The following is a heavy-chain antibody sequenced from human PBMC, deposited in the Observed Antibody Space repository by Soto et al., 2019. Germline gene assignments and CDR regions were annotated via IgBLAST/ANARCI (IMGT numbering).Heavy chain of an antibody. CDR1: GGSITNYY. CDR2: MYYTGST. D-gene: IGHD2-15*01. Sequence: QVQLQESGPRLVKPSETLSLTCTVSGGSITNYYWNWIRQPPGKGLEWIGYMYYTGSTNYNPSLKSRVNISSDTSKNQFSLMLSFVTAADTAVYYCARAEGYCSGDNCFVYFDYWGQGTLVTVSS. J-gene: IGHJ4*02. V-gene: IGHV4-59*01. CDR3: ARAEGYCSGDNCFVYFDY.